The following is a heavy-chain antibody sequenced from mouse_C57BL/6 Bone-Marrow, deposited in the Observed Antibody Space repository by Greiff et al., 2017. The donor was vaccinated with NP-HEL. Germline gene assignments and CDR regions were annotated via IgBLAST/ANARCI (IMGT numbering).Heavy chain of an antibody. Sequence: QVQLQESGPGLVAPSQSLSITCTVSGFSLTSYGVHWVRQPPGKGLEWLVVIWSDGSTTYNSALKSRLSISKDNSKSQVFLKMNSLQTDDTAMYYCARHTDYGSSYGNYYAMDYWGQGTSVTVSS. CDR2: IWSDGST. V-gene: IGHV2-6-1*01. CDR1: GFSLTSYG. J-gene: IGHJ4*01. D-gene: IGHD1-1*01. CDR3: ARHTDYGSSYGNYYAMDY.